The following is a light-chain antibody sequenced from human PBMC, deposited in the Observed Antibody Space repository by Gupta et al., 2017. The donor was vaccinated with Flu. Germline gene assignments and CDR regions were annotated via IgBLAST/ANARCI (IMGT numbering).Light chain of an antibody. J-gene: IGLJ1*01. CDR1: SSDVGVYNS. Sequence: QSALTQPPSLSASPRQPVAISCTGTSSDVGVYNSVSWYQQHPGRAPKLMIFEVTKRPSGVPDRFSGSKSGNTASLTVSGLQPEDEADYYCSSYAGSISPYVFGTGTKVTVL. V-gene: IGLV2-8*01. CDR2: EVT. CDR3: SSYAGSISPYV.